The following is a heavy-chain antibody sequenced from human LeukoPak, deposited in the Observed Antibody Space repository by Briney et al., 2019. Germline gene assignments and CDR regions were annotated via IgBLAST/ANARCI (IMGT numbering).Heavy chain of an antibody. Sequence: SETLSLTCTVSGGSISTYYWSWIRQPPGKGLEWIGYVYYSGGTNYNPSLKSRVTMSVDASKNQFSLKLRSVTAADTAVYYCARDPSGSFFNWFDPWGQGTLVTVSS. D-gene: IGHD1-26*01. CDR1: GGSISTYY. CDR3: ARDPSGSFFNWFDP. J-gene: IGHJ5*02. CDR2: VYYSGGT. V-gene: IGHV4-59*01.